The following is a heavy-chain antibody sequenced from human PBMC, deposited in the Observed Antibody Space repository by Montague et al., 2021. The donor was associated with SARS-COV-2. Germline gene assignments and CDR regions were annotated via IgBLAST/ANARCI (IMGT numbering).Heavy chain of an antibody. Sequence: SLRLSCAASGFTFSSYAMSWVRQAPGKGLEWVSGIANNGRKSFYADPVKGRFVISRDNSGKMVYLQLDSLRAEDTAIYYCAKETAAIGNPLFDSWGQGTLITVSS. V-gene: IGHV3-23*01. CDR1: GFTFSSYA. D-gene: IGHD4-23*01. CDR2: IANNGRKS. J-gene: IGHJ4*02. CDR3: AKETAAIGNPLFDS.